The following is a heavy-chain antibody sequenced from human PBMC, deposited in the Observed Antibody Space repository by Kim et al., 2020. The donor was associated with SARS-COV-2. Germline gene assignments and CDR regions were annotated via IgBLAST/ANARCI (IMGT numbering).Heavy chain of an antibody. CDR2: FDPEDGET. CDR3: ATAGSGIAVAGTPRLRYYYGMDV. J-gene: IGHJ6*02. CDR1: GYTLTELS. Sequence: ASVKVSCKVSGYTLTELSMHWVRQAPGKGLEWMGGFDPEDGETIYAQKFQGRVTMTEDTSTDTAYMELSSLRSEDTAVYYCATAGSGIAVAGTPRLRYYYGMDVWGQGTTVTVSS. V-gene: IGHV1-24*01. D-gene: IGHD6-19*01.